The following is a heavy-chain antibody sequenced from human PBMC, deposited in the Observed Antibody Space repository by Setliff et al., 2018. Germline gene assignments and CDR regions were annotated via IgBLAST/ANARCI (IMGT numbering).Heavy chain of an antibody. D-gene: IGHD5-18*01. CDR3: ARGYSYGPIWGDAFEI. CDR1: GFAFRSYS. J-gene: IGHJ3*02. CDR2: ISGSSSTI. V-gene: IGHV3-48*04. Sequence: PGGSLRLSCSASGFAFRSYSMNWVRQTPGKGLEWVSYISGSSSTIYYADSVKGRFTISRDNAKNLLFLQMNSLRAEDTGVFYCARGYSYGPIWGDAFEIWGQGTMVTVSS.